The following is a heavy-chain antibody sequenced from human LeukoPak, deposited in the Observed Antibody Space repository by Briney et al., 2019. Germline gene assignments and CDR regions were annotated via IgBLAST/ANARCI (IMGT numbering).Heavy chain of an antibody. J-gene: IGHJ4*02. CDR3: AREGYSSY. D-gene: IGHD4-11*01. V-gene: IGHV1-2*02. CDR1: GYSFTGYY. CDR2: VNPNSGGT. Sequence: ASVTVSCKASGYSFTGYYMHWVRQAPGQGLEWMGWVNPNSGGTTYAQKFQGRVTMTRDTSISTAYMELSRLRSDDTAVYYCAREGYSSYWGQGTLVTVSS.